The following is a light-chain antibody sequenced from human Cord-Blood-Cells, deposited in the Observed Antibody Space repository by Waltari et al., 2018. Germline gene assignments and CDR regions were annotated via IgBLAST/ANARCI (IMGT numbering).Light chain of an antibody. CDR2: EVS. CDR1: SSDVGGYNY. V-gene: IGLV2-8*01. J-gene: IGLJ2*01. CDR3: SSYAGSNNLV. Sequence: QSALTQPPSASGSPGQSVTISPTGTSSDVGGYNYVSWYQQHPGKAPKLMIYEVSKRPSGVPDRFSGSKSGNTASLTVSGLQAEDEADYYCSSYAGSNNLVFGGGTKLTVL.